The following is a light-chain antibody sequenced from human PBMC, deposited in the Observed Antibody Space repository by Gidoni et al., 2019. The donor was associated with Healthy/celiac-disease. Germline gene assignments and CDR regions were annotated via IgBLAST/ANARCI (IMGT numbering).Light chain of an antibody. J-gene: IGKJ1*01. CDR2: GAS. Sequence: EIVLTQSPATLSVSTGERATLSCRASQSVSSNLARYQQQPGQAPRLLIYGASTRATGIPARFSGSGSGTEFTLTISSLQSEDFAVYYCQQYNNWPPGTFGQGTKVEIK. CDR1: QSVSSN. CDR3: QQYNNWPPGT. V-gene: IGKV3-15*01.